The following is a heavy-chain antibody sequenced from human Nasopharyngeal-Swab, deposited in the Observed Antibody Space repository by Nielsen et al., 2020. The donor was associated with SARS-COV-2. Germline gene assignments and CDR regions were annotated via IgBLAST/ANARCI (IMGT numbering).Heavy chain of an antibody. CDR1: GFTFSSYD. Sequence: GGSLRLSCAASGFTFSSYDTHWVRQATGKGLEWVSAIATAGDTYYPGSVKGRFTISRENAKNSLYLQMNSLRAGDTAVYYCARGDYGDYYYFDYWGQGTLVTVSS. D-gene: IGHD4-17*01. CDR3: ARGDYGDYYYFDY. J-gene: IGHJ4*02. CDR2: IATAGDT. V-gene: IGHV3-13*01.